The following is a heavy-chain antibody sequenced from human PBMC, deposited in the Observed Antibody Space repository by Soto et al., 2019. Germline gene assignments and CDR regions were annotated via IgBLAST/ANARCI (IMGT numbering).Heavy chain of an antibody. CDR3: ARAYDILTGLDY. CDR1: GFTFSSYG. V-gene: IGHV3-33*01. Sequence: QVQLVESGGGVVQPGRSLRLSCAASGFTFSSYGMQWVRQAPCKGLEWVAVIWYDGSNKYYADSVKGRFTISRDNSKNTLYLQMNSLRAEDTAVYYCARAYDILTGLDYWGQGTLVTVSS. J-gene: IGHJ4*02. CDR2: IWYDGSNK. D-gene: IGHD3-9*01.